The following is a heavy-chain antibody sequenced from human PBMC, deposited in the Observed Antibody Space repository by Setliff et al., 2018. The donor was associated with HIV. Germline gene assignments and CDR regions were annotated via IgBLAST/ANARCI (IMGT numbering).Heavy chain of an antibody. J-gene: IGHJ6*02. CDR2: IYHSGTT. CDR1: GYPISSGYY. D-gene: IGHD1-26*01. Sequence: SETLSLTCTVSGYPISSGYYWGWIRQPPGKGLEWIGSIYHSGTTYYNPSLKSRVTISVDTSKNQSSLKLSSVTAADTAVYYCEAATVGETGYYGIDVWGPGTTVTVSS. V-gene: IGHV4-38-2*02. CDR3: EAATVGETGYYGIDV.